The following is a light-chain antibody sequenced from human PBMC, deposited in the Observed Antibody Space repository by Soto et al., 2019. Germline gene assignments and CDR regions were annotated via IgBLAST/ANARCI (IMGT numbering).Light chain of an antibody. CDR3: QLYRNSLYT. Sequence: EVVLTQSPGPLSLSRGARATLSCRASQSVSSSYLAWYQQKPGQAPRLLIYETSTRATGIPDRFSGSGSGADFTLTISRLEPEDFAEYYCQLYRNSLYTFGQGTNLEIK. J-gene: IGKJ2*01. CDR1: QSVSSSY. CDR2: ETS. V-gene: IGKV3-20*01.